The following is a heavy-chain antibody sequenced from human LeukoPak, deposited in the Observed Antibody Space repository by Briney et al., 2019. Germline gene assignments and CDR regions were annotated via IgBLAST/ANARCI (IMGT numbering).Heavy chain of an antibody. J-gene: IGHJ4*02. CDR3: AKDLRFASYQYGELDY. CDR2: IIPIFGTA. V-gene: IGHV1-69*13. Sequence: ASVKVSCKTSGGTFSSYAISWVRQAPGQGLEWMGGIIPIFGTANYAQKFQGRVTITADESTSTAYMELSSLRAEDTAVYYCAKDLRFASYQYGELDYWGQGTLVTVSS. D-gene: IGHD4-17*01. CDR1: GGTFSSYA.